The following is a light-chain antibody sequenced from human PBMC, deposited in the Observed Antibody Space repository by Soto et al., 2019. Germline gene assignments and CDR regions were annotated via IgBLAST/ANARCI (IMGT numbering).Light chain of an antibody. CDR2: RAS. CDR1: QIISSW. V-gene: IGKV1-5*03. CDR3: QRYNDYPLN. J-gene: IGKJ4*01. Sequence: DTHMTQSPSTLSASVGDRVTITCRASQIISSWLAWYQQKPGKAPKLLIYRASSLESGVPSRFSGSGSGTEFTLTISSLQPDDFATYYCQRYNDYPLNFGGGTRVEIK.